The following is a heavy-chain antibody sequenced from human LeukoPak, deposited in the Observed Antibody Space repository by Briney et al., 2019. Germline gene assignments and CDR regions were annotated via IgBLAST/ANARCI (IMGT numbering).Heavy chain of an antibody. CDR1: GFTFSSYG. Sequence: PGRSLRLSCAASGFTFSSYGMHWVRQAPGKGLEWVAVIWYDGSNKYYADSVKGRLTISRDNSKNTLYLQMNSLRAEDTAVYYCARNANYGEGYYFDYWGQGTLVTVSS. CDR2: IWYDGSNK. CDR3: ARNANYGEGYYFDY. V-gene: IGHV3-33*01. J-gene: IGHJ4*02. D-gene: IGHD3-10*01.